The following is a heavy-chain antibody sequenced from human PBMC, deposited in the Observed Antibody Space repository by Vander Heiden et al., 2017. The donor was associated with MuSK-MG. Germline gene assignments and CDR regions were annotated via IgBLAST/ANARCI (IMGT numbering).Heavy chain of an antibody. Sequence: AFGYDFTNYWVGWVRQVPGRGLEWMGIIYPRDSDTRYSPSFQGQATISADKSIGTAYLQWNSLKASDTAIYYCARCKPLVGDDRGFAYWGHGTLITVSS. CDR3: ARCKPLVGDDRGFAY. CDR2: IYPRDSDT. V-gene: IGHV5-51*01. J-gene: IGHJ4*01. CDR1: GYDFTNYW. D-gene: IGHD1-26*01.